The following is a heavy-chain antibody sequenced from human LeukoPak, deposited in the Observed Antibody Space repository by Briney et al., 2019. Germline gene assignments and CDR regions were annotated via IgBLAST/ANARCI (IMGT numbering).Heavy chain of an antibody. CDR3: ARAPRDSSSWYVY. D-gene: IGHD6-13*01. CDR2: INAGTGNR. J-gene: IGHJ4*02. CDR1: GYTFTTYV. Sequence: ASVKVSCKASGYTFTTYVMHWVRQAPGQRLEWMGWINAGTGNRKYSQKFQDRVTITSDTSASTVYMGMSSLRSEDTAVYYCARAPRDSSSWYVYWGQGTLVTVSS. V-gene: IGHV1-3*01.